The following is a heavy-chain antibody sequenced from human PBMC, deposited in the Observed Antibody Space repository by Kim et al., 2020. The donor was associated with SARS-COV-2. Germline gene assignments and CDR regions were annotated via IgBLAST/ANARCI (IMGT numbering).Heavy chain of an antibody. V-gene: IGHV2-5*02. CDR1: GFSLSTTREG. CDR3: AHGGTVTTDNGMDV. J-gene: IGHJ6*02. D-gene: IGHD4-17*01. CDR2: IYWDDDK. Sequence: SGPTLVKPTQTLTLTCSFSGFSLSTTREGVGWIRQPPGKALEWLALIYWDDDKRYNPSLKSRLTITKDTSKSQVVLTMTNLDPVDTATYFCAHGGTVTTDNGMDVWGQGTTVTVSS.